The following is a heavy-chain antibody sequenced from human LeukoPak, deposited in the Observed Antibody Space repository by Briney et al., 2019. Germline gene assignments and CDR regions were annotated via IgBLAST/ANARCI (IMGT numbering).Heavy chain of an antibody. Sequence: GGSLRLSCAASGFTFSSYGMHWVRQAPGKGLEWVAVIWYDGSNKYYADSVKGRFTISRDNSKNTLYLQMNSLRAEDTAVYYLARPSRIPMVRGVIGPDYWGQGTLVTVSS. D-gene: IGHD3-10*01. V-gene: IGHV3-33*01. CDR1: GFTFSSYG. J-gene: IGHJ4*02. CDR3: ARPSRIPMVRGVIGPDY. CDR2: IWYDGSNK.